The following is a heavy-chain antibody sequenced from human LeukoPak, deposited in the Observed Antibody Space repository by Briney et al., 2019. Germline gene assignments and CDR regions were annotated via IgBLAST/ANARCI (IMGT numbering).Heavy chain of an antibody. D-gene: IGHD2-2*02. CDR3: ARDLYCSSTSCYTRFYYYGMDV. CDR1: GYTFTGYY. J-gene: IGHJ6*02. CDR2: INPNSGGT. Sequence: ASVKVSCKASGYTFTGYYMHWVRQAPGQGLEWMGWINPNSGGTNYAQKFQGRVTMTRDTSISTAYMELSRLRPDDTAVYYCARDLYCSSTSCYTRFYYYGMDVWGQGTTVTVSS. V-gene: IGHV1-2*02.